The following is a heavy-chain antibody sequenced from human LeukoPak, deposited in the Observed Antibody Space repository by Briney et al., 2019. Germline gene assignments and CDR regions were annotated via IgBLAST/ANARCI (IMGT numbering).Heavy chain of an antibody. J-gene: IGHJ6*03. Sequence: GGSLRLSCAASGFTFSSYEMNWVRQAPGKGLEWVSYISSSGSTIYYADSVKGRFTISRDNAKNSLYLQMNSLRAEDTAVYYCARAKKIYCSSTSCYDNYYYYYMDVWGKGTTVTVSS. CDR3: ARAKKIYCSSTSCYDNYYYYYMDV. CDR1: GFTFSSYE. CDR2: ISSSGSTI. D-gene: IGHD2-2*01. V-gene: IGHV3-48*03.